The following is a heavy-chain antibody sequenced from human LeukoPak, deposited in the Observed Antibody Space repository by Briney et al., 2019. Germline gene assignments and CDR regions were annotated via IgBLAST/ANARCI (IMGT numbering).Heavy chain of an antibody. CDR2: ISAYNGNT. CDR3: ARDGYSSSWYGSTDAFDI. J-gene: IGHJ3*02. V-gene: IGHV1-18*01. D-gene: IGHD6-13*01. Sequence: ASVKVSCKASGYTFTSYGISWVRQAPGQGLEWMGWISAYNGNTNYAQKLQGRVTMTTDTSTSTAYMELRSLRSDDTAVYYCARDGYSSSWYGSTDAFDIWGQGTMVTVSS. CDR1: GYTFTSYG.